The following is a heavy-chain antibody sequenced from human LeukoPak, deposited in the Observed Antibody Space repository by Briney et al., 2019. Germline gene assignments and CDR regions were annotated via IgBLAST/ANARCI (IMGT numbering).Heavy chain of an antibody. CDR2: INHSGST. CDR3: ATYSTASGWFDP. J-gene: IGHJ5*02. V-gene: IGHV4-34*01. Sequence: SETLSLTCAVYGGSFSGYYWSWIRQPPGKGLEWIGEINHSGSTNYNPSLKSRVTISVDKSKNQFSLKLSSVTAADTAVYYCATYSTASGWFDPWGQGTLVTVSS. CDR1: GGSFSGYY. D-gene: IGHD6-13*01.